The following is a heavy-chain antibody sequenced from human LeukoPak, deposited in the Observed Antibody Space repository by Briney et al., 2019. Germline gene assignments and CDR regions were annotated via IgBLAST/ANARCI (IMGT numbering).Heavy chain of an antibody. CDR1: GGSISSGGYY. CDR3: ARATELLYSRGSWGDAFDI. V-gene: IGHV4-31*03. Sequence: NPSETLSLTCTVSGGSISSGGYYWSWIRQHPGKGLEWIVYIYYSGSTYYNPSLKSRVTISVDTSKNQFSLKLSSVTAADTAVYYCARATELLYSRGSWGDAFDIWGQGTMVTVSS. CDR2: IYYSGST. D-gene: IGHD1-26*01. J-gene: IGHJ3*02.